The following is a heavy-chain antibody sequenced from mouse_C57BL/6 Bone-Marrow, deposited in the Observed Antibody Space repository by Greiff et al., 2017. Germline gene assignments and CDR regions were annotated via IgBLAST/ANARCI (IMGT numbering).Heavy chain of an antibody. CDR2: ILPGSGST. Sequence: QVQLQQSGAELMKPGASVKLSCKASGYTFTGYWIAWVKQRPGHGLEWIGGILPGSGSTNYNAKFKGKGTVTADTYSNTAYTQLSRLTPKDSASYYCARVRRLTTVVEGFAYWGQGTMVTVSA. J-gene: IGHJ3*01. CDR1: GYTFTGYW. CDR3: ARVRRLTTVVEGFAY. V-gene: IGHV1-9*01. D-gene: IGHD1-1*01.